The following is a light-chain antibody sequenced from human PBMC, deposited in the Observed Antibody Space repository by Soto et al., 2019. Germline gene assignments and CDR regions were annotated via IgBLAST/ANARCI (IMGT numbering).Light chain of an antibody. CDR2: SAS. Sequence: IQLTQSPSLLSASVGDRVTIACRACQDISNFLAWYQQRPGKAPKLLVYSASTLQTGVPSRFSGSGSVTYFTLTSSSLQPEDFATYYWRQVKSYPYTSVQGTKREI. CDR3: RQVKSYPYT. CDR1: QDISNF. V-gene: IGKV1-9*01. J-gene: IGKJ2*01.